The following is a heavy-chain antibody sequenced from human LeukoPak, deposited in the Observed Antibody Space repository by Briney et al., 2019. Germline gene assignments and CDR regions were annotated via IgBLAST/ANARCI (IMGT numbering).Heavy chain of an antibody. Sequence: ASVKVSCKASGYTFTGYYMHWVRQAPGQGLEWMGWINPNSGGTNYAQKFQGRVTMTRDTSISTAYVELSRLRSDDTAVYYCARVAGAHDYEGPGLDYWGQGTLVTVSS. V-gene: IGHV1-2*02. CDR3: ARVAGAHDYEGPGLDY. D-gene: IGHD4/OR15-4a*01. CDR2: INPNSGGT. J-gene: IGHJ4*02. CDR1: GYTFTGYY.